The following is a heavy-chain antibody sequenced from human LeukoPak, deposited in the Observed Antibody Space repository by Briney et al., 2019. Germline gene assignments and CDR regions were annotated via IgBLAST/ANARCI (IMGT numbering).Heavy chain of an antibody. D-gene: IGHD2-15*01. Sequence: SETLSLTCTVSGGYISSYYWSWIRQPPGKGLEWIGYIYYSGSTNYNPSLKSRVTISVDTSKNQFSLKLSSVTAADTAVYYCARLGRYCSGGSCSPLDPWGQGTLVTVSS. J-gene: IGHJ5*02. CDR3: ARLGRYCSGGSCSPLDP. CDR2: IYYSGST. CDR1: GGYISSYY. V-gene: IGHV4-59*01.